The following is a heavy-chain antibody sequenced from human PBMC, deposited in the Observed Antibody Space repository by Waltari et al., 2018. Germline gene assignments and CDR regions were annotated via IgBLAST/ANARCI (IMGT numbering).Heavy chain of an antibody. J-gene: IGHJ3*02. CDR2: ISYSGDT. V-gene: IGHV4-59*01. CDR3: ARATVFGVVTDTFDI. Sequence: VQLQESGPGLVKPSETLSLTCAVSGASIRGYHWTWIRQPPGGGLEWIGYISYSGDTAYGPSLRSRVTISVDTSKNHFSLKLTSVTAADTAVYYCARATVFGVVTDTFDIWSQGTMVTVSS. D-gene: IGHD3-3*01. CDR1: GASIRGYH.